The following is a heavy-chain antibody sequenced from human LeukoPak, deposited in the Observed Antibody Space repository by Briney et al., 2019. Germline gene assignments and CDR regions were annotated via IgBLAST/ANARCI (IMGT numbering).Heavy chain of an antibody. CDR1: GFTFSSYS. Sequence: LAGGSLRLSCAASGFTFSSYSMNWVRQAPGKGLEWVSYISSSGSTIYYADSVKGRFTISRDNAKNSLYLQMNSLRAEDTAVYYCARGEQASGGSGCVWGQGTLVTVSS. CDR2: ISSSGSTI. J-gene: IGHJ4*02. CDR3: ARGEQASGGSGCV. D-gene: IGHD6-19*01. V-gene: IGHV3-48*04.